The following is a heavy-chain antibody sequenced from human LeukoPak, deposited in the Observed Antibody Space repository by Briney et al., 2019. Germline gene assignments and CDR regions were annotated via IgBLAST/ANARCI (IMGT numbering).Heavy chain of an antibody. CDR1: GYTFTGYY. J-gene: IGHJ4*02. CDR3: ARGGEYNWNDVDFDY. CDR2: INPNSGGT. D-gene: IGHD1-1*01. V-gene: IGHV1-2*02. Sequence: GASVKVSCKASGYTFTGYYMHWVRQAPGQGLEGMGWINPNSGGTNYAQKFQGRVTMTRDTSISTAYMELSRLRSDDTAVYYCARGGEYNWNDVDFDYWGQGTLVTVSS.